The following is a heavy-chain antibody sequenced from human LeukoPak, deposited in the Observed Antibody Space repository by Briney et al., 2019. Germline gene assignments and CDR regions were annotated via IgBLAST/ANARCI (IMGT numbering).Heavy chain of an antibody. V-gene: IGHV4-4*07. D-gene: IGHD3-10*01. J-gene: IGHJ4*02. CDR2: IYTSGTT. Sequence: SETLSLTCTVSGCSISSYYWSWIRQPAGKGLEWIGHIYTSGTTNYNPSLKSRVTMSIDTSKNQFSLKLSSVTAADTAIYYCARDTKYYYGSRTYFFFEYWGQGTLLTVSS. CDR1: GCSISSYY. CDR3: ARDTKYYYGSRTYFFFEY.